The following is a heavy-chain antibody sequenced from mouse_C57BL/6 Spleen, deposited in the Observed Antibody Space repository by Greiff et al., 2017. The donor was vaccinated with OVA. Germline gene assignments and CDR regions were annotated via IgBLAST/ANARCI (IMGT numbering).Heavy chain of an antibody. CDR3: AREDYCGSGYPFAY. J-gene: IGHJ3*01. CDR2: IDPANGNT. CDR1: GFNIKNTY. D-gene: IGHD1-1*01. Sequence: VQLQHSVAELVRPGASVKLSCTASGFNIKNTYMHWVKQRPEQGLEWIGRIDPANGNTKYAPKFQGKATITADTSSNTAYLPLSSLTSEDTAIDVYAREDYCGSGYPFAYWGKGTLVTVSA. V-gene: IGHV14-3*01.